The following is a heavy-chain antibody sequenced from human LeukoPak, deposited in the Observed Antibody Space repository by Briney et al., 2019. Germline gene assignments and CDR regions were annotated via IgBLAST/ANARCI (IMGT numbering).Heavy chain of an antibody. CDR2: IKQDGSEK. D-gene: IGHD6-13*01. CDR1: GFTFSSYW. Sequence: AGGSLRLSCAASGFTFSSYWMSWVRQAPGKGLEWVANIKQDGSEKYYVDSVKGRFTISRDNAKNSLYLQMNSLRAADTAVYYCARGIAAAGRNWFDPWGQGTLVTVSS. CDR3: ARGIAAAGRNWFDP. J-gene: IGHJ5*02. V-gene: IGHV3-7*03.